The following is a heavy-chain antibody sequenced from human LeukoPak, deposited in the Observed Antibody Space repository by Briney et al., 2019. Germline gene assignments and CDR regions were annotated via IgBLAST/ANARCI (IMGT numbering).Heavy chain of an antibody. CDR2: IWYDGSNK. J-gene: IGHJ4*02. V-gene: IGHV3-33*01. D-gene: IGHD6-19*01. CDR1: GFTFSSYG. Sequence: GGSLRLSCAASGFTFSSYGMHWVRQAPGKGLEWVAVIWYDGSNKYYADSVKGRFTISRDNSKNTLYLQMNSLRAEDTAVYYCARDSTSGWDFDYWGQGTLVTVSS. CDR3: ARDSTSGWDFDY.